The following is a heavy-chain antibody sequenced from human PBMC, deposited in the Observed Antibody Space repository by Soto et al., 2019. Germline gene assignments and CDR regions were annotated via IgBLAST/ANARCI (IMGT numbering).Heavy chain of an antibody. V-gene: IGHV1-69*01. CDR2: IIPIFDTA. J-gene: IGHJ5*02. Sequence: QVQLVQSGAEVKRPGSSVKVSCKASGGTFNSYVISWVRQAPGRGPEWMGAIIPIFDTASYAQKFQGRLTISADESTSTAYLELSSLRSEDTAVYYCARDRRSSYNCFEPWGQGTLVTVSS. CDR1: GGTFNSYV. CDR3: ARDRRSSYNCFEP. D-gene: IGHD6-6*01.